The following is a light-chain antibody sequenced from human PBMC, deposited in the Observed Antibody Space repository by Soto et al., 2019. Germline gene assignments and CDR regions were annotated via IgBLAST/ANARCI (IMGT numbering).Light chain of an antibody. CDR2: DDD. Sequence: QSVLTQPPSVSAAPGQKFTISCSGSISNIGGNSVSWYQQLPGTAPKLLIYDDDKRPSGIPDRFYGSKSGTSATLGITGFQTGDEADYYCGSWDSSLSAYVFGTGTKVTVL. J-gene: IGLJ1*01. V-gene: IGLV1-51*01. CDR3: GSWDSSLSAYV. CDR1: ISNIGGNS.